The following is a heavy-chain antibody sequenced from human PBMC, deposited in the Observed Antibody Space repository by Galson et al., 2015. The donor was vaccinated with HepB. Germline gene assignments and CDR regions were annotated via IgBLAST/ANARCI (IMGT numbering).Heavy chain of an antibody. CDR1: GYTFTSYG. CDR2: ISAYNGNT. D-gene: IGHD2-15*01. V-gene: IGHV1-18*01. Sequence: SVKVSCKASGYTFTSYGISWVRQAPGQGLEWMGWISAYNGNTNYAQKLQGRVTMTTDTSTSTAYMELRSLRSDDTAVYYCARDGPPYCSGGSCFFDNWGQGTLVTVSS. CDR3: ARDGPPYCSGGSCFFDN. J-gene: IGHJ4*02.